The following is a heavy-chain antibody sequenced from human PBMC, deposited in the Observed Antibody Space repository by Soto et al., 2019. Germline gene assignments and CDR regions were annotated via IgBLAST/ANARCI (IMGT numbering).Heavy chain of an antibody. CDR1: GFMFSSYA. J-gene: IGHJ4*02. D-gene: IGHD2-21*02. Sequence: ALSLSCSVSGFMFSSYAMTCVRQVPGKGLEWVSSISGSGGSTYYSDSVRGRFTISRDNSKKVLYLEMNRLKGDDTAVYFCAKDGSWGDHYYFDNWGQGTLVTVSS. CDR3: AKDGSWGDHYYFDN. CDR2: ISGSGGST. V-gene: IGHV3-23*01.